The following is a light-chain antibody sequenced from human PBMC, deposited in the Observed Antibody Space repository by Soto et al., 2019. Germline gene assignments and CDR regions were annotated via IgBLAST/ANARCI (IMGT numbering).Light chain of an antibody. J-gene: IGKJ3*01. CDR3: LQHNSYPLT. V-gene: IGKV1-17*01. CDR2: AAS. Sequence: DIQMTQSPSSLSASVGDRVTITCRASQGIRNDLGWCQQKPGKAPKRLIYAASSLQSGVPTRFSDIGSGTVFALAMSSLQREDFATFYWLQHNSYPLTFGGGTKADIK. CDR1: QGIRND.